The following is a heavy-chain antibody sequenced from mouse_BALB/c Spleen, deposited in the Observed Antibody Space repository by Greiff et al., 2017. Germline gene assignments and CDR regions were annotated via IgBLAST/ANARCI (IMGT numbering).Heavy chain of an antibody. V-gene: IGHV2-6-5*01. CDR2: IWGGGST. D-gene: IGHD1-1*01. CDR3: AKPYYGSSGGFAY. J-gene: IGHJ3*01. Sequence: VKLVESGPGLVAPSQSLSITCTVSGFSLTDYGVSWIRQPPGKGLEWLGVIWGGGSTYYNSALKSRLSISKDNSKSQVFLKMNSLQTDDTAMYYCAKPYYGSSGGFAYWGQGTLVTVSA. CDR1: GFSLTDYG.